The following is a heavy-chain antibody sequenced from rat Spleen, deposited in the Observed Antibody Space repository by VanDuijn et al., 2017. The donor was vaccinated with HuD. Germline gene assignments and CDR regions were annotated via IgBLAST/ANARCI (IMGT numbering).Heavy chain of an antibody. CDR3: ARDRTGPFDY. D-gene: IGHD4-2*01. CDR1: GFSLTSYS. Sequence: QVQLKESGPGLVQPSETLSLTCTVSGFSLTSYSVSWVRQVSGKGPEWMGRMWYDGDTGYTSFLKSRLSISRDTSRSQVFLKMNSLQTEDTATYFCARDRTGPFDYWGQGVKVTVSS. J-gene: IGHJ2*01. V-gene: IGHV2-34*01. CDR2: MWYDGDT.